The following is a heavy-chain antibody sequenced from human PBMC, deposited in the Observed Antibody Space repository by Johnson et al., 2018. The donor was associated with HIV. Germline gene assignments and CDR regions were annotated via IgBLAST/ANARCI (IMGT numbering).Heavy chain of an antibody. D-gene: IGHD5-24*01. J-gene: IGHJ3*02. CDR1: GFTFSSYD. V-gene: IGHV3-13*01. Sequence: VQLVESGGGVVRPGGSLRLSCAASGFTFSSYDMHWVRQATGKGLEWVSAIGTAGESYYPGSVTGRFTISREHAKNSLYLQMNSLRAEDTAVYYCARDRAVPDDGYNDYAFDIWGQGTMVTVSS. CDR3: ARDRAVPDDGYNDYAFDI. CDR2: IGTAGES.